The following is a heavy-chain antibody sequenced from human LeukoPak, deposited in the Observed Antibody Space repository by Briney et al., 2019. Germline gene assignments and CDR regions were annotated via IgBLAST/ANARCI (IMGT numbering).Heavy chain of an antibody. CDR3: AKDRCSNGVGCYYYYMDV. CDR2: LSGTGDNT. D-gene: IGHD2-8*01. Sequence: GGSLRLSCGTSGFNFRSYGMSWVRQAPGKGLEWVSGLSGTGDNTYYAESVRGRVTISRDNSNNTLYLQMNSLRAEDTAVYYCAKDRCSNGVGCYYYYMDVWGKGTTVTISS. V-gene: IGHV3-23*01. J-gene: IGHJ6*03. CDR1: GFNFRSYG.